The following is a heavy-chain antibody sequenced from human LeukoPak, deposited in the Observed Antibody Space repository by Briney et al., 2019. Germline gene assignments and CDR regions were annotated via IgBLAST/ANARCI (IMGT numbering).Heavy chain of an antibody. V-gene: IGHV4-39*01. J-gene: IGHJ4*02. CDR1: GGSINSSYYY. CDR2: IYYSGST. CDR3: ARSGSLAAAADY. Sequence: SETLSLTCTVSGGSINSSYYYWGWIRQPPGKGLEWIGSIYYSGSTYYNPSLKSRVTISVDTSKNQFSLKLSSVTAADTAVYYCARSGSLAAAADYWGQGTLVTVSS. D-gene: IGHD2-2*01.